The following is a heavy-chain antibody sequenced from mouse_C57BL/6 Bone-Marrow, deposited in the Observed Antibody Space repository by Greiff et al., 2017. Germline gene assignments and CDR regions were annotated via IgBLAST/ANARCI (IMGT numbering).Heavy chain of an antibody. D-gene: IGHD1-1*01. J-gene: IGHJ1*03. V-gene: IGHV1-64*01. Sequence: QVQLQQPGAELVKPGASVKLSCKASGYTFTRYWMHWVKQRPGQGLEWIGMRHPNSGSTNYNEKFKSTAPLTVDKSSSTAYMQLSSLTSEDSTVYYCASPLRWYCDVWGTGTTVTVS. CDR3: ASPLRWYCDV. CDR1: GYTFTRYW. CDR2: RHPNSGST.